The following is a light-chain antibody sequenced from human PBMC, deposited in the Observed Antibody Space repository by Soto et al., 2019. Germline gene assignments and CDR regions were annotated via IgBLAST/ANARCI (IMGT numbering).Light chain of an antibody. Sequence: QSALTQPASVAGSPGQSITIPCTGSISDIGNYNYVSWYQQQHPGKAPKLMIYDVSTRPSGVSIRFSGSKSGNTASLTISGLQAEDEAFYDCTSYTIATTWVFGGGTKLTVL. V-gene: IGLV2-14*03. J-gene: IGLJ3*02. CDR1: ISDIGNYNY. CDR2: DVS. CDR3: TSYTIATTWV.